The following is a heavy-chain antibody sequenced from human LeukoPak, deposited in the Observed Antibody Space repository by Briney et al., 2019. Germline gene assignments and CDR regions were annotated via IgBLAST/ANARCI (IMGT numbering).Heavy chain of an antibody. CDR2: IASDGSST. D-gene: IGHD2-2*01. CDR1: GFAFSTYW. CDR3: ARGGFTGTSCPYFDS. J-gene: IGHJ4*02. Sequence: PGGSLRLSCAASGFAFSTYWMHWVRQAPGKGLVWVSRIASDGSSTTYADSVKGRFSISRDNAKNTLYLQVNSLRAEDTAVYYCARGGFTGTSCPYFDSWGQGTLVTVSS. V-gene: IGHV3-74*01.